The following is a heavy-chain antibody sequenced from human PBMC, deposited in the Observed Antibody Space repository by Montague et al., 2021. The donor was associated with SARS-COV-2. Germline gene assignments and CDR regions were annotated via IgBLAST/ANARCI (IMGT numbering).Heavy chain of an antibody. CDR2: INYSGTT. V-gene: IGHV4-39*01. Sequence: SETLSLTCSVSGGSITDRSYYWGCIRQSPGKGLEWIGAINYSGTTYYNPSLKSRVTISLDTAKNPFSLKMTSVTAADTAVYYCARHWGIAAAGNWGQGTLVTVAS. J-gene: IGHJ4*02. CDR3: ARHWGIAAAGN. D-gene: IGHD6-13*01. CDR1: GGSITDRSYY.